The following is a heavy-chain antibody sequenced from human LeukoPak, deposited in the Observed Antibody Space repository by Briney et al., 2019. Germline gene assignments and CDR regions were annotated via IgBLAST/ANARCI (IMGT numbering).Heavy chain of an antibody. Sequence: ASVKVSCKASGYSFTGYYIHWVRQAPGQGLEWMGWINPNSGGTNYAQNFQGRVTITRSTSLSTAYMELSSLRSEDTAVYYCASANFQHWGQGTLVTVSS. D-gene: IGHD2-8*01. CDR3: ASANFQH. CDR2: INPNSGGT. CDR1: GYSFTGYY. V-gene: IGHV1-2*02. J-gene: IGHJ1*01.